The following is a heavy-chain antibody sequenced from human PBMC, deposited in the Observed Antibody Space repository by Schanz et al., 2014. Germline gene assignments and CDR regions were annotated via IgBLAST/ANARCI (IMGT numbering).Heavy chain of an antibody. CDR2: VIPILGIA. CDR1: GGTFSRLT. Sequence: QVQLVQSGADVKKPGSSVRVSCKASGGTFSRLTFSWVRQAPGQGLEWMGRVIPILGIANYAQNFQGRVTITADKSTSTAYMELSSLRSDDTAVYYCARGGGPEDVFDIWGQGTILTVSS. V-gene: IGHV1-69*02. D-gene: IGHD2-15*01. J-gene: IGHJ3*02. CDR3: ARGGGPEDVFDI.